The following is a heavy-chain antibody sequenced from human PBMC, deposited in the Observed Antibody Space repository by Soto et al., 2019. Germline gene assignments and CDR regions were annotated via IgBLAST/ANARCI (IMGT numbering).Heavy chain of an antibody. D-gene: IGHD3-10*01. CDR3: ARPRTMVRGHQYYYYGMDV. V-gene: IGHV5-10-1*01. Sequence: GESLKISCKGSGYSFTSYWISWVRQMPGKGLEWMGRIDPSDSYTNYSPSFQGHVTISADKSISTAYLQWSSLKASDTAMYYCARPRTMVRGHQYYYYGMDVWGQGTTVTVSS. J-gene: IGHJ6*02. CDR2: IDPSDSYT. CDR1: GYSFTSYW.